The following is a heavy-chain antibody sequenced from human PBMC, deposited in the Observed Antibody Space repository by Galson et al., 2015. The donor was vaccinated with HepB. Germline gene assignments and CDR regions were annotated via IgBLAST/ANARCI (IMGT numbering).Heavy chain of an antibody. CDR1: GYTFTSYD. CDR3: ASPTTIFGVVTEANWYFDL. J-gene: IGHJ2*01. V-gene: IGHV1-2*02. D-gene: IGHD3-3*02. CDR2: INPNSGGT. Sequence: SVKVSCKASGYTFTSYDMHWVRQAPGQGLEWMGWINPNSGGTKYAQKFQGRVTMTRDTSISTAYMELSSLRSEDTAVYYCASPTTIFGVVTEANWYFDLWGRGTLVTVSS.